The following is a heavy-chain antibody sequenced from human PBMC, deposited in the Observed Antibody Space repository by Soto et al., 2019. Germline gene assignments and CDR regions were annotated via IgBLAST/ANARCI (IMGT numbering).Heavy chain of an antibody. D-gene: IGHD3-22*01. J-gene: IGHJ4*02. CDR2: ISAYNGNT. Sequence: SSVKVSCKASGYTFTTYGFSWVRQAPGQGLECVGWISAYNGNTHYSQKFQGRVTMTTDTSTSTAYMELRSLTSGDTAVDYCASEPREYNDGSGYYKLGDWGQGTMVTVSS. CDR3: ASEPREYNDGSGYYKLGD. V-gene: IGHV1-18*04. CDR1: GYTFTTYG.